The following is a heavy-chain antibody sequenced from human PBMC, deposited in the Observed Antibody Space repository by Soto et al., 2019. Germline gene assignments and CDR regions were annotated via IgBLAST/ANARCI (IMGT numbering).Heavy chain of an antibody. D-gene: IGHD3-10*01. CDR1: GYTFTSYY. Sequence: GASVTVSCQASGYTFTSYYMHWVRQAPGQGLEWMGIINPSGGSTNYNPSLKSRVTISVDTSKNQFSLKLSSVTAADTAVYYCARGEAQGVRGVNYFDYWGQGTLVTVSS. J-gene: IGHJ4*02. V-gene: IGHV1-46*01. CDR2: INPSGGST. CDR3: ARGEAQGVRGVNYFDY.